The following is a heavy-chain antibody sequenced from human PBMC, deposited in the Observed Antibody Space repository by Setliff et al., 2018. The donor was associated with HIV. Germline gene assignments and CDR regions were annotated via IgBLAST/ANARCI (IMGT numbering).Heavy chain of an antibody. CDR2: MFYSGST. J-gene: IGHJ6*03. Sequence: SETLSLTCTVSGGSITSSSSYWGWIRQPPGKGLEWIGSMFYSGSTSYNPSLKSRVTISVDTTKKQLSLKLSSVTAADTAVYYCARQYYGSGNYYYYMDDWGKGTTVTVSS. CDR3: ARQYYGSGNYYYYMDD. CDR1: GGSITSSSSY. V-gene: IGHV4-39*01. D-gene: IGHD3-10*01.